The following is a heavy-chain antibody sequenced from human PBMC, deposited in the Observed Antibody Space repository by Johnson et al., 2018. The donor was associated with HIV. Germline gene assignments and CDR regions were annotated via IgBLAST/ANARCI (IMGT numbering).Heavy chain of an antibody. CDR3: AKDSSSGWSRSDGFDI. J-gene: IGHJ3*02. V-gene: IGHV3-11*04. D-gene: IGHD6-19*01. CDR1: GFTFSDYY. Sequence: QVQLVESGGGLVQPGGSLRLSCAASGFTFSDYYMSWIRQAPGKGLEWVSYISSSGSTIYYADSVKGRFHISRDNAKNSLYLQMNSLRAEDTAVYYCAKDSSSGWSRSDGFDIWGQGTMVTVSS. CDR2: ISSSGSTI.